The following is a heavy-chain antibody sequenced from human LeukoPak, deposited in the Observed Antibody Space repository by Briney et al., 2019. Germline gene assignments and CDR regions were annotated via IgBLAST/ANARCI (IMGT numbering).Heavy chain of an antibody. CDR1: GYSFTSYW. CDR2: IYPGDSDT. Sequence: GESLKISCKGSGYSFTSYWIGWVRQMPGKGLEWMGIIYPGDSDTRYSPSLQGQVTISADKSISTAYLQWSSLKASDTAMYYCARHGVAATPYNWFDPWGQGTLVTVSS. J-gene: IGHJ5*02. CDR3: ARHGVAATPYNWFDP. D-gene: IGHD2-15*01. V-gene: IGHV5-51*01.